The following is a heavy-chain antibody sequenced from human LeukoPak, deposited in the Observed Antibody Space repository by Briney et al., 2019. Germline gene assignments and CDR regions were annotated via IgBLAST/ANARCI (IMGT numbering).Heavy chain of an antibody. Sequence: SETLSLTCAVSRGSISSAAYSWSWIRQPPGKGLEWIGYIYHNGTTYDNPSLKSRVTISVDRSKNQFSLWLKSVTAADTAVYYCARASYSGYPPYYYGLDVWGKGTTVTVSS. V-gene: IGHV4-30-2*01. D-gene: IGHD5-12*01. CDR1: RGSISSAAYS. CDR3: ARASYSGYPPYYYGLDV. CDR2: IYHNGTT. J-gene: IGHJ6*04.